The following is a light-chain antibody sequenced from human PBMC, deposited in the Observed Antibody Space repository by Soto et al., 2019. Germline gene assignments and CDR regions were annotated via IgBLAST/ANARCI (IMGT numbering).Light chain of an antibody. CDR1: QSLNSW. CDR3: QQYNTYS. CDR2: KAS. V-gene: IGKV1-5*03. Sequence: DIQMTQSPSTLSASVGDRVSITCRASQSLNSWLAWYQQKPGKAPKLLIYKASTVESGVPSRFSGSGSGTEFTLTISSLQPDDFATYYCQQYNTYSFGQGNKLEIK. J-gene: IGKJ2*01.